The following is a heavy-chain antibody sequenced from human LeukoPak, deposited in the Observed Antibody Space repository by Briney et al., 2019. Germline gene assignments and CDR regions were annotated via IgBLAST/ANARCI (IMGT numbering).Heavy chain of an antibody. CDR2: ISYSGSV. D-gene: IGHD2-15*01. CDR1: SGSITNDY. J-gene: IGHJ5*02. Sequence: KSSETLSLTCTVSSGSITNDYWTWIRQPPGKGLEWIGYISYSGSVNYNPSLKTRVTMSLDTSKNQFSLKVSSVTAADTAVYYCARGNLSCRGGSCYPNWFDPWGQGTLVTVSS. V-gene: IGHV4-59*01. CDR3: ARGNLSCRGGSCYPNWFDP.